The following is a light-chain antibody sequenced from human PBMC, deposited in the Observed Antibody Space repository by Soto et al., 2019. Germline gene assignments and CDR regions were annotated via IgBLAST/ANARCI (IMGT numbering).Light chain of an antibody. CDR2: DAS. Sequence: EIVLTQSPATLSLSPGERATLSCGASQSVSSSYLAWYQQKPGLAPRLLIYDASSRATGIPDRLSGSGSGTDFTLTISRLEPEDFAVYYCQQYGSSPYPFGQGTRLEIK. CDR3: QQYGSSPYP. V-gene: IGKV3D-20*01. CDR1: QSVSSSY. J-gene: IGKJ5*01.